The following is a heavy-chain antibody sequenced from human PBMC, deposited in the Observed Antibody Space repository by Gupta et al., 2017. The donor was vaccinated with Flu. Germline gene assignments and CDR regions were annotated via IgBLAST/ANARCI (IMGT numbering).Heavy chain of an antibody. CDR3: ASISGSYRNDY. V-gene: IGHV1-2*02. CDR2: IYPNTGGT. CDR1: YTFTGNY. Sequence: YTFTGNYLHWVRQAPGQGLEWMGWIYPNTGGTNYAQKFQGRVTMTRDTSITTVYMELSRLRSDDTAVYYCASISGSYRNDYWGQGTLVTVSS. J-gene: IGHJ4*02. D-gene: IGHD1-26*01.